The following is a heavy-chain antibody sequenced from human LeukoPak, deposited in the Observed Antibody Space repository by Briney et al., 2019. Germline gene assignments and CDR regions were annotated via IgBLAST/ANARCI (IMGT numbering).Heavy chain of an antibody. J-gene: IGHJ3*02. Sequence: GGSLRLSCAAPGVIFYKSGLSCVRQAPGKGLEWVSGINWNGGSTGYADSVKGRFTISRDNAKNSLYLQMNSLRAEDTALYYWARIYTYYYGNIGYYSAFDIWGQGTIVTVSS. CDR2: INWNGGST. V-gene: IGHV3-20*04. CDR3: ARIYTYYYGNIGYYSAFDI. D-gene: IGHD3-22*01. CDR1: GVIFYKSG.